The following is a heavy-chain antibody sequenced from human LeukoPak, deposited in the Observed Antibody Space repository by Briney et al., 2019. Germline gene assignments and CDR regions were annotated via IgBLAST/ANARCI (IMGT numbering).Heavy chain of an antibody. V-gene: IGHV4-34*01. J-gene: IGHJ4*02. CDR3: ARRGSTSTYY. CDR2: INHSGST. D-gene: IGHD1-26*01. Sequence: PSETLSLTCAVYGGSFSGYSWSWIRQPPGKGLEWIGEINHSGSTNYNPSLKSRVTISVDMSKNQFSLKLSSVTAADTALYYCARRGSTSTYYWGQGTLVTVSS. CDR1: GGSFSGYS.